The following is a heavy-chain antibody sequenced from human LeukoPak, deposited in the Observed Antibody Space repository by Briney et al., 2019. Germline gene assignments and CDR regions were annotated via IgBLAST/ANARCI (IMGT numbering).Heavy chain of an antibody. CDR3: AKQPFRTYYYGSGSYSPPDY. J-gene: IGHJ4*02. CDR2: IWYDGSNK. Sequence: PERSLRLSCAASGFTFSSYGMHSVSQAPGKWMEWVAVIWYDGSNKYYADSVKVRFTISRYNSKNTLYLQMNSLRAEDTAVYYCAKQPFRTYYYGSGSYSPPDYWGQGTLVTVSS. D-gene: IGHD3-10*01. V-gene: IGHV3-33*06. CDR1: GFTFSSYG.